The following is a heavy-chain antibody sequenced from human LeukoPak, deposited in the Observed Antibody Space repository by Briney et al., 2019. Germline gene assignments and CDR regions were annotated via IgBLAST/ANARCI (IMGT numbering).Heavy chain of an antibody. CDR3: ARGRSVVVPAARRYFDY. V-gene: IGHV4-34*01. J-gene: IGHJ4*02. CDR1: GGSFSVYY. CDR2: INHSGST. D-gene: IGHD2-2*01. Sequence: SETLSLTCAVYGGSFSVYYWSWIRQPPGKGLEWIGEINHSGSTNYNPSLKSRVTISVDTSKNQFSLKLSSVTAADTAVYYCARGRSVVVPAARRYFDYWGQGTLVTVSS.